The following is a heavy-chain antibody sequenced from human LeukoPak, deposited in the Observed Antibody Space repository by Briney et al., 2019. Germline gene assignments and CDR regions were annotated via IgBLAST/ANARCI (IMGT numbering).Heavy chain of an antibody. CDR2: SSAYNGNT. CDR1: GYTFTSYG. V-gene: IGHV1-18*01. J-gene: IGHJ4*02. CDR3: ARNVLRYFDWLPRQDY. Sequence: ASVKVSCKSSGYTFTSYGSSWVRQAPGQGLEWMGLSSAYNGNTNYARKLQGRVTMTTVTSTSTAYMELRSLRSDDTAVYYCARNVLRYFDWLPRQDYWGQGTLVTVSS. D-gene: IGHD3-9*01.